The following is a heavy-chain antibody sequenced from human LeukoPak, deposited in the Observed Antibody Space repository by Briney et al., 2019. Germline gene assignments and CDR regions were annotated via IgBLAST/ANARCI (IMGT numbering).Heavy chain of an antibody. V-gene: IGHV4-39*01. D-gene: IGHD4-17*01. CDR2: IYYSGST. J-gene: IGHJ4*02. CDR3: ARLHGDYYFDY. Sequence: PSETLSLTCTVSGGSISSSSYSWGWIRQPPGKGLEWIGSIYYSGSTYYNPSLKSRVTISVDTSKNQFSLKLSSVTAADTAVYYCARLHGDYYFDYWGQGTLVTVSS. CDR1: GGSISSSSYS.